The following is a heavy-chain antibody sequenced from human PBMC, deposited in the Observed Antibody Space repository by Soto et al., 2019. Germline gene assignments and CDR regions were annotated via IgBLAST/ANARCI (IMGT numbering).Heavy chain of an antibody. CDR1: GFTFTISA. CDR3: AAGLRYFDWLSSPSPRDY. V-gene: IGHV1-58*01. J-gene: IGHJ4*02. D-gene: IGHD3-9*01. Sequence: SVKVSCTASGFTFTISAVQWVRQTRGQRIEWIGWIVVGSGNTNYAQKFQEGVTITRDMSTSTAYMELSSLRSEDTAVYYCAAGLRYFDWLSSPSPRDYWGQGTLVTVSS. CDR2: IVVGSGNT.